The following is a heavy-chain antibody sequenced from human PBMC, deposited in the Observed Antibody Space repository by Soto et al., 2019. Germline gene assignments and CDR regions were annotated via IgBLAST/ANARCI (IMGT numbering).Heavy chain of an antibody. CDR2: IYYSGST. CDR3: ASYCSGGISYTMYAFDI. V-gene: IGHV4-39*01. Sequence: SETLSLTCTVCGGSISSSSYYWGWIRQPPGKGLEWIGSIYYSGSTYYNPSLKSRVTISVDTSKNQFSLKLSSVTAADTAVYYCASYCSGGISYTMYAFDIGGQGRIVNVS. CDR1: GGSISSSSYY. D-gene: IGHD2-15*01. J-gene: IGHJ3*02.